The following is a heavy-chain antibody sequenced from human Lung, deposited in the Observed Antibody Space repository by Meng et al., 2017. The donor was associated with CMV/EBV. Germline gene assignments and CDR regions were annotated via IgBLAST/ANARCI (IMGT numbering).Heavy chain of an antibody. Sequence: SISRDGYYWSCIRQPPGKGLEWIGSIYDSGRTYYNPSLKSRLTISVDTSKTQLSLKLSSVTAADTAIYYCARGVPAATPYYKYFDYWGPGTLVTVSS. V-gene: IGHV4-30-4*01. CDR3: ARGVPAATPYYKYFDY. D-gene: IGHD2-15*01. J-gene: IGHJ4*02. CDR2: IYDSGRT. CDR1: SISRDGYY.